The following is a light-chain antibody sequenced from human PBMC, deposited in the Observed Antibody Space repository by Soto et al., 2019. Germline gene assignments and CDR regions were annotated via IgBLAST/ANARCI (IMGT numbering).Light chain of an antibody. CDR1: SSSIGAGYE. Sequence: QSVLTQPPSVSGATGQRVTISCSGTSSSIGAGYEVHWYHQLPGTAPKLVVSGNGNRPSGVPDRLSASKSGTSASLAITGLQAEDECHYYCQSYDKRLTAYVFGTGTKVTVL. CDR2: GNG. J-gene: IGLJ1*01. V-gene: IGLV1-40*01. CDR3: QSYDKRLTAYV.